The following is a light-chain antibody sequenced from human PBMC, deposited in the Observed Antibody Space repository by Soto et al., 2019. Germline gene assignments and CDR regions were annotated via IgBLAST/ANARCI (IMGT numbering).Light chain of an antibody. Sequence: QSALTQPASVSGSPGQSITISCTGTSSDVGSYNLVSWYQQQPGKAPKLMIYEVSKRPSGVSNRFSGSKSGNTASLTISGLQAEDEADYYGCSYAGSSTLVCGGGTKLTVL. CDR3: CSYAGSSTLV. CDR1: SSDVGSYNL. V-gene: IGLV2-23*02. J-gene: IGLJ2*01. CDR2: EVS.